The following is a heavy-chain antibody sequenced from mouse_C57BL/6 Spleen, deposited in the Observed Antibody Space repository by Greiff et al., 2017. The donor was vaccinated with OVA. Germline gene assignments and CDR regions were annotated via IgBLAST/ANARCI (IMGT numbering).Heavy chain of an antibody. V-gene: IGHV1-53*01. Sequence: QVQLQQPGTDLVKPGASVKLSCKASGYTFTDYWMNWVKQRPGQGLEWIGNINPRHGGPNYNEKFKGKATLTVDKSSSTAYMQLSSLTSEDTAVYYCARGFYYAMDYWGQGTSVTVSS. CDR1: GYTFTDYW. CDR2: INPRHGGP. CDR3: ARGFYYAMDY. J-gene: IGHJ4*01.